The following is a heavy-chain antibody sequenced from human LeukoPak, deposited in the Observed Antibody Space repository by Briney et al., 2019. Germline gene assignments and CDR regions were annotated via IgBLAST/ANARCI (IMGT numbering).Heavy chain of an antibody. J-gene: IGHJ3*02. V-gene: IGHV4-39*02. CDR2: IHSSGNT. Sequence: SETLSLTCTVSGASISGSSYYWSWIRQPPGQGLEWIGTIHSSGNTYYNPSLKSRVTISVDTSKNQFSLKLSSVTAADTAVYYCARDMDYYDSSGGFGDAFDIWGQGTMVTVSS. CDR3: ARDMDYYDSSGGFGDAFDI. CDR1: GASISGSSYY. D-gene: IGHD3-22*01.